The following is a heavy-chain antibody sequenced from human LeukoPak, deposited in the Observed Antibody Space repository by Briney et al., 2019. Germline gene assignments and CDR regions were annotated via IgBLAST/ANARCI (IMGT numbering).Heavy chain of an antibody. Sequence: GGSLRLSCAASGFTFSSYGMFWVRQAPGKGLEWVAFIRNDGSNKYYADSVEGRFTISRDNSKNTLYLRMNSLRAEDTAIYYCTKDHLSSTSPYDAFDIWGQGTMVTVSS. J-gene: IGHJ3*02. CDR1: GFTFSSYG. D-gene: IGHD2-2*01. CDR3: TKDHLSSTSPYDAFDI. V-gene: IGHV3-30*02. CDR2: IRNDGSNK.